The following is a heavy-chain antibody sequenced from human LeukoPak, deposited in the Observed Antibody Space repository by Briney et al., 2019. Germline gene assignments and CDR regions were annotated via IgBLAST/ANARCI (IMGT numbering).Heavy chain of an antibody. D-gene: IGHD2-15*01. CDR1: GYTFTSYY. CDR3: ARGLRYCSGGSCYPDY. Sequence: GASVKVSCKASGYTFTSYYMHWVRQAPGQGLEWMGIINPSGGSTSYAQKFQGRVTMTRDMSTSTVYMELSSLRSEDTAVYYCARGLRYCSGGSCYPDYWGQGTLVTVSS. CDR2: INPSGGST. J-gene: IGHJ4*02. V-gene: IGHV1-46*01.